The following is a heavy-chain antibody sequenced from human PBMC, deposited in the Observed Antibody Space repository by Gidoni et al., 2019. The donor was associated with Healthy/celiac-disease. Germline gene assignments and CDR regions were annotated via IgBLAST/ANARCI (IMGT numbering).Heavy chain of an antibody. CDR1: GFTFSSYG. D-gene: IGHD1-7*01. CDR3: ARGPKRPTTVATGTSAFDI. V-gene: IGHV3-33*01. CDR2: IWYDGSNK. Sequence: QVQLVESGGGVVQPGRSLRLSCAASGFTFSSYGMHWVRQAPGKGLERVAGIWYDGSNKYYSSSVKGRFTIPRENSQNTVYLQINSLGAEDTGGYYWARGPKRPTTVATGTSAFDIWGQGTMVNVSS. J-gene: IGHJ3*02.